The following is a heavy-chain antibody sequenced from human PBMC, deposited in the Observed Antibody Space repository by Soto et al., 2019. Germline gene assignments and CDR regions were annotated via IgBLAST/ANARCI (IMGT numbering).Heavy chain of an antibody. Sequence: QVTLKESGPVLVKATETLTLTCTVSGFSLTTGRMGVSWIRQPPGKALEWLAHIFSNAERSYNSSLQPRLTILHEPSKGQVVLTMTDVGPVDTATYFFARLVADPYYYYPVLDVWGPGTTVTVS. CDR1: GFSLTTGRMG. CDR2: IFSNAER. CDR3: ARLVADPYYYYPVLDV. J-gene: IGHJ6*02. V-gene: IGHV2-26*01.